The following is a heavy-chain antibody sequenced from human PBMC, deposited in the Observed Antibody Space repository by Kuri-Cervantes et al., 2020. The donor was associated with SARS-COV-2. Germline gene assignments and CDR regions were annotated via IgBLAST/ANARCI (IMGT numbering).Heavy chain of an antibody. CDR1: GGSISSYY. J-gene: IGHJ6*02. Sequence: SETLSLTCTVSGGSISSYYWSWIRQPPGKGLEWIGYIYYSGSTNYNPSLKSRVTISVDTSKNQFSLKLSSVTAADTAVYYCARDHGEFDYYYYGMDVWGQGTTVTVSS. D-gene: IGHD3-10*01. CDR2: IYYSGST. V-gene: IGHV4-59*01. CDR3: ARDHGEFDYYYYGMDV.